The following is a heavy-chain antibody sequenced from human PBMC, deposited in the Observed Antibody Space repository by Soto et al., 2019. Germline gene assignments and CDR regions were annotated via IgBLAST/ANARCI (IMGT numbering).Heavy chain of an antibody. Sequence: EVQLVESGGGLVQPGGSLRLSCAASGLTFSSYWMHWVRQAPGKGLVWVSRINSDGSSTSYADSVKGRFTISRDNAKNTLYLQMNSLRAEDTAVYYCAREEYSSGWYGDSNWFDPWGQGTLVTVSS. CDR2: INSDGSST. CDR3: AREEYSSGWYGDSNWFDP. CDR1: GLTFSSYW. V-gene: IGHV3-74*01. D-gene: IGHD6-19*01. J-gene: IGHJ5*02.